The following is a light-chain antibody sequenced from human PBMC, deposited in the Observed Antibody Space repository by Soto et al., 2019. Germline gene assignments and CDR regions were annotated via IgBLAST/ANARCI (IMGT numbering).Light chain of an antibody. CDR1: HSVSSNY. CDR3: QQYGTYPWT. CDR2: IAS. Sequence: EIVLTQSPGTLSLFPGERATLSCRATHSVSSNYLAWYQQKPGQAPRLLIYIASSMATGIPDRFSGSGSGTDFTLTISRLEPEDFAVYYWQQYGTYPWTFGQGTKVEIK. J-gene: IGKJ1*01. V-gene: IGKV3-20*01.